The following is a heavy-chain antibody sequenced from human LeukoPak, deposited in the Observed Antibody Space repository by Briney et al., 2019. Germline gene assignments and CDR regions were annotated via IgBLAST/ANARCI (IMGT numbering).Heavy chain of an antibody. V-gene: IGHV4-59*01. CDR1: NGSITNYY. Sequence: SETLSLTCTVSNGSITNYYWSWIRQSPAKGLEWIGFILYSGNTKYNPSLKIRVTISLETSKNQFSLTLNSVTTADTAVYYCVRAGSWVSAAGTFEFCGQGTLFTVSS. D-gene: IGHD1-14*01. CDR3: VRAGSWVSAAGTFEF. J-gene: IGHJ4*02. CDR2: ILYSGNT.